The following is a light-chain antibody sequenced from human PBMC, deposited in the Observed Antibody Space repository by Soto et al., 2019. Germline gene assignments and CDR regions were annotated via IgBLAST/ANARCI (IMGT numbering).Light chain of an antibody. CDR1: QTISSN. V-gene: IGKV3-15*01. J-gene: IGKJ1*01. Sequence: EIVMTQSPVTLSVSPGERATLSCRASQTISSNLAWYQQKPGQAPRLLVYGASTRATGFPSRFRGSGSGTEFTLTISSLQPEDFATYYCRQSHSTPRTFGQGTKVDIK. CDR3: RQSHSTPRT. CDR2: GAS.